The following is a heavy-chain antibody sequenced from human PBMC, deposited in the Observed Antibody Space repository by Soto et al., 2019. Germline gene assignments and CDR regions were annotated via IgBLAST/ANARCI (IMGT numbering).Heavy chain of an antibody. CDR2: ISYDGSNK. J-gene: IGHJ4*02. V-gene: IGHV3-30-3*01. Sequence: GGSLRLSCAASGFTFSSYAMHWVRQAPGKGLEWVAVISYDGSNKYYADSVKGRFTISRDNSKNTLYLQMNSLRAEDTAVYYCARGDYGGNSYFDYWGQGTLVTVSS. CDR1: GFTFSSYA. D-gene: IGHD4-17*01. CDR3: ARGDYGGNSYFDY.